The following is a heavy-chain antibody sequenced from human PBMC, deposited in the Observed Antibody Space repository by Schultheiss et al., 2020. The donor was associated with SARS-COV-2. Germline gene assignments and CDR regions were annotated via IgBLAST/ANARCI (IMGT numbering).Heavy chain of an antibody. CDR2: ISWNSGSI. D-gene: IGHD3-10*01. CDR3: ARERVRGNAFDI. J-gene: IGHJ3*02. CDR1: GFTFDDYA. Sequence: GGSLRLSCAASGFTFDDYAMHWVRQAPGKGLEWVSGISWNSGSIGYADSVKGRFTISRDNAKNSLYLQMNSLRAEDTAVYYCARERVRGNAFDIWGQGTMVTVSS. V-gene: IGHV3-9*01.